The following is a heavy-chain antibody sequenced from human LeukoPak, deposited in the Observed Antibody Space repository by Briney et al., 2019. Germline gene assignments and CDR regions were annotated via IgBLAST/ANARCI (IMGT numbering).Heavy chain of an antibody. Sequence: PGGSLRLSCAASGFTFSRDWMHWVRQVPGKGLVWDSRIDSDDGSTSYADSVRGRFTISRDNAKKTLYLQMNSLRVEDTAVYYCLVILTEPTSPSPDGLDIWGQGTMVTVSS. CDR1: GFTFSRDW. J-gene: IGHJ3*02. CDR3: LVILTEPTSPSPDGLDI. CDR2: IDSDDGST. V-gene: IGHV3-74*01. D-gene: IGHD2-15*01.